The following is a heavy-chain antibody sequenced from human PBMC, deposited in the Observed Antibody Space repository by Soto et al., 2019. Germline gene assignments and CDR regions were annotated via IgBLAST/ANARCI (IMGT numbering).Heavy chain of an antibody. J-gene: IGHJ6*03. CDR3: ARDQYDFWSGSHYYYYMDV. CDR2: IKQDGSEK. Sequence: GGSLRLSCAASGFTFSSYWMSWVRQAPGKGLEWVANIKQDGSEKYYVDSVKGRFTISRDNAKNSLYLQMNSLRAEDTAVYYCARDQYDFWSGSHYYYYMDVWGKGTTVTVSS. D-gene: IGHD3-3*01. CDR1: GFTFSSYW. V-gene: IGHV3-7*01.